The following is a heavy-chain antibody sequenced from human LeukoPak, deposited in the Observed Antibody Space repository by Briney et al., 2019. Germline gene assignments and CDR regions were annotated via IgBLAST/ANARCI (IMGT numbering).Heavy chain of an antibody. V-gene: IGHV1-2*06. CDR3: ARPYYDSSGYYGEYNY. D-gene: IGHD3-22*01. CDR1: GYTFTGYY. CDR2: INPNSGGT. Sequence: ASVKVSCKASGYTFTGYYMHWVRQAPGQGLEWMGRINPNSGGTNYAQKFQGRVTMTRDTSISTAYMELSRLRSDDTAVFYCARPYYDSSGYYGEYNYWGQGTLVTVSS. J-gene: IGHJ4*02.